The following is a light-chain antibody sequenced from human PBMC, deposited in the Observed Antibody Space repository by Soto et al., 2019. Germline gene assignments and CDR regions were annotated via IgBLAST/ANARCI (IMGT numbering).Light chain of an antibody. CDR2: ATS. J-gene: IGKJ3*01. CDR3: QQYNNWPPFT. V-gene: IGKV1-39*01. Sequence: DIHMTQSPPSLSASVGDRVTLTCRASQSISKYLNWYQVKSGKGPKLLIYATSTLQSGVPSRFSGSGSGTEFTLTISSLQSEDFAVYYCQQYNNWPPFTFGPGTKVDIK. CDR1: QSISKY.